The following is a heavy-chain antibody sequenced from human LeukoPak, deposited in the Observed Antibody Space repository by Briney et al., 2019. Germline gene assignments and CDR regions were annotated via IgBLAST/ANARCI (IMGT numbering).Heavy chain of an antibody. CDR2: IKQDGSEK. Sequence: GGSLRLSCAASGFTFSSYSMTWVRQAPGKGLEWVANIKQDGSEKYYVDSVKGRFTISRDNAKNSLYLQMNNLRAEDTALYYRARDIDRYYADYWGQGTLVTVSS. CDR3: ARDIDRYYADY. J-gene: IGHJ4*02. CDR1: GFTFSSYS. D-gene: IGHD2-21*01. V-gene: IGHV3-7*01.